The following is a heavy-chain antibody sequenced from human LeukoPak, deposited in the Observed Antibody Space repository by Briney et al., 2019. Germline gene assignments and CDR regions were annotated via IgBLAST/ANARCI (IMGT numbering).Heavy chain of an antibody. Sequence: ASGKVSCKASGYTFTGYYMHWVRQAPGQGLEWMGWINPNSGGTNYAQKFQGRVTMTRDTSISTAYMELSRLRSDDTAVYYRASGILGGAYCGGDCYPWYFDLWGRGTLVTVSS. CDR1: GYTFTGYY. V-gene: IGHV1-2*02. J-gene: IGHJ2*01. CDR3: ASGILGGAYCGGDCYPWYFDL. D-gene: IGHD2-21*02. CDR2: INPNSGGT.